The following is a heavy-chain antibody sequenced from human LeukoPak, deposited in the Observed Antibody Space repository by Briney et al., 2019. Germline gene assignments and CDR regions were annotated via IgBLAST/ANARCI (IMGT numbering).Heavy chain of an antibody. J-gene: IGHJ4*02. V-gene: IGHV1-18*01. CDR3: ARVLITMIVVVIDY. CDR1: GYTFTSYG. CDR2: ISAYNGNT. D-gene: IGHD3-22*01. Sequence: ASVKVSCKASGYTFTSYGISWLRQAPGQGLEWMGWISAYNGNTNYAQKLQGRVTMTTDTSTSTAYMELRSLRSDDTAVYYCARVLITMIVVVIDYWGQGTLVTVSS.